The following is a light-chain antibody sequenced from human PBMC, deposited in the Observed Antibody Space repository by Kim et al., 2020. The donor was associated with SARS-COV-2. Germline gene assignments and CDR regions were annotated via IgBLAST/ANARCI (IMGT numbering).Light chain of an antibody. J-gene: IGLJ3*02. V-gene: IGLV2-23*01. CDR1: SSDVGSYNL. CDR3: CSYAGSSTWV. CDR2: EGS. Sequence: GQSITIACTGTSSDVGSYNLVSWYQQHPGKAPKLMIYEGSKRPSGVSNRFSGSKSGNTASLTISGLQAEDEADYYCCSYAGSSTWVFGGGTKLTVL.